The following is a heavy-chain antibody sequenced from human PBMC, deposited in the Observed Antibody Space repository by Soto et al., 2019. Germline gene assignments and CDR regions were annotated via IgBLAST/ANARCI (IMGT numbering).Heavy chain of an antibody. CDR1: GGTFSSYS. D-gene: IGHD5-18*01. CDR3: ARNSADTYSYHSKALRAYYYYGMDV. V-gene: IGHV1-69*13. Sequence: ASVKVSCKASGGTFSSYSISWVLQAPGQGLEWMGGIIPIFGTANYAQKFQGRVTITADESTSTAYMELSSLRSEDTAVYYCARNSADTYSYHSKALRAYYYYGMDVWGQGTTVTVSS. J-gene: IGHJ6*02. CDR2: IIPIFGTA.